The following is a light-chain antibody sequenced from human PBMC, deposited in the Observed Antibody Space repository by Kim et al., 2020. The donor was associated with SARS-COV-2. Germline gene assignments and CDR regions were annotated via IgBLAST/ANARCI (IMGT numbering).Light chain of an antibody. V-gene: IGKV3-15*01. Sequence: SVSPGERATRSCRASQSVRSNLAWYQQKAGQAPRLLIYGASTRATGVPARFSGSGSGTEFTLTISSLQSEDFAVYYCQQYSDWPTTFGQGTKLEI. CDR3: QQYSDWPTT. CDR2: GAS. J-gene: IGKJ2*01. CDR1: QSVRSN.